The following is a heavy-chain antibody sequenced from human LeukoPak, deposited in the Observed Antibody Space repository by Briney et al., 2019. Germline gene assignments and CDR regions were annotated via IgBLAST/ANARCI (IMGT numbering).Heavy chain of an antibody. CDR1: GGSISSYY. CDR2: ISDIGSI. D-gene: IGHD2/OR15-2a*01. V-gene: IGHV4-59*08. J-gene: IGHJ4*02. CDR3: AGHHPRNTVDF. Sequence: SETLSLTCTVSGGSISSYYWSWIRQPPGKGLEWIAYISDIGSIDYNPSLRSRVTISLDTSKNQFSLKLSSVTAADTAVYYCAGHHPRNTVDFWGQGTLVTVSS.